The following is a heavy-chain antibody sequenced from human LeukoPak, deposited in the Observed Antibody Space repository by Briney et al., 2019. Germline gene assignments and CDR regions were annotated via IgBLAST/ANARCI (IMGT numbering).Heavy chain of an antibody. CDR2: ISSLSII. Sequence: GGSLRLSCAASGFTFSSYSMKWVRQAPGKGLEWVSYISSLSIIYYADSVKGRFTISRDNAKNSLYLQMNRLRAEDTAVYYCAVSFDFWGQGTLVTVSS. J-gene: IGHJ4*02. D-gene: IGHD5/OR15-5a*01. CDR3: AVSFDF. CDR1: GFTFSSYS. V-gene: IGHV3-48*04.